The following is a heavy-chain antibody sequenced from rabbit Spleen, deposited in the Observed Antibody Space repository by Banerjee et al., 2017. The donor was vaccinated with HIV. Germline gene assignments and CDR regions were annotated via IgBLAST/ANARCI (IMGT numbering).Heavy chain of an antibody. J-gene: IGHJ4*01. CDR2: INTYTAKG. CDR3: ARDLTIVIGWNFNL. V-gene: IGHV1S40*01. CDR1: GFSFSSSCG. Sequence: QSLEESGGDLVKPGASLTLTCTASGFSFSSSCGMCWVRQAPGKGLEWIACINTYTAKGVYATWAKGRFTISRTSSTTVTLQMTSLTAADTATYFCARDLTIVIGWNFNLWGPGTLVTVS. D-gene: IGHD2-1*01.